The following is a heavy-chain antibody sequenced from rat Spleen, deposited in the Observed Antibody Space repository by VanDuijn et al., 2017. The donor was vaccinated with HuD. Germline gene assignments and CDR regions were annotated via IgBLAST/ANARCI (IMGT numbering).Heavy chain of an antibody. Sequence: EVQLVESGGGLVQPGRSMKLSCAASGFTFSSYWMYWIRQAPGKGLEWLSTINTDGGITYYPDSVKGRFTISRDNAQNTLYLQMNSLRSEDTATYYCTTVVQGHGFAYWGQGTLVTVSS. CDR1: GFTFSSYW. CDR2: INTDGGIT. D-gene: IGHD1-1*01. V-gene: IGHV5-58*01. CDR3: TTVVQGHGFAY. J-gene: IGHJ3*01.